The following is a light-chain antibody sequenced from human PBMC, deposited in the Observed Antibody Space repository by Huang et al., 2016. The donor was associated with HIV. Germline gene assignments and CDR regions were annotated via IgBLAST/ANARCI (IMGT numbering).Light chain of an antibody. CDR1: QDIYNY. Sequence: ITCRATQDIYNYLAWFQQQPGKAPKRLIYGASSLQTGVPARFSGSGSGTEFTLTINNLQPEDSETYFSQQQKSFHAQTFGQGTKVEIK. V-gene: IGKV1-17*03. CDR2: GAS. CDR3: QQQKSFHAQT. J-gene: IGKJ1*01.